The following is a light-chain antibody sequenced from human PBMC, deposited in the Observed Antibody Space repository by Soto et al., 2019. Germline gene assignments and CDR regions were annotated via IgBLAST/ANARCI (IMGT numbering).Light chain of an antibody. Sequence: QSALTQPASVSGSPGQSITISCTGTSSDXGGYNYVSWYQQHPGKVPKLMIYDVSNRPSGVSNRFSGSKSGNTASLTISGLQAEDEADYYCSSYTSSRTLLVFGEGTKLTVL. J-gene: IGLJ2*01. CDR3: SSYTSSRTLLV. V-gene: IGLV2-14*01. CDR1: SSDXGGYNY. CDR2: DVS.